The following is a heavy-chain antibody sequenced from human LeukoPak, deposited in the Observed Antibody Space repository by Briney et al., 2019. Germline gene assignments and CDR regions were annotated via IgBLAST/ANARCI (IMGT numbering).Heavy chain of an antibody. Sequence: GGSLRLSCAASGFTFSDYYMSWIRQAPGKGLEWVSYISSSNSYTDYADSVKGRFTISRDNAKNSLYLQMNSLRAEDTAVYYRARQRIDSSGLDYWGQGTLVTVSS. CDR1: GFTFSDYY. J-gene: IGHJ4*02. CDR2: ISSSNSYT. D-gene: IGHD3-22*01. CDR3: ARQRIDSSGLDY. V-gene: IGHV3-11*06.